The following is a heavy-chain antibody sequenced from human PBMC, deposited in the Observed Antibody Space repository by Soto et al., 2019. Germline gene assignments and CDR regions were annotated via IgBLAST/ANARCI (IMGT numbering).Heavy chain of an antibody. CDR3: AKGGYSGYDFDLGNFDY. J-gene: IGHJ4*02. D-gene: IGHD5-12*01. V-gene: IGHV3-23*01. Sequence: EVQLLESGGGLVQPGGSLRLSCAASGFTFSSYAMSWVRQAPGKGLEWVSAISGSGGSTYYADSVKGRFTISRDNSKNTLYLQMNSLRAEDTAVYYCAKGGYSGYDFDLGNFDYWGQGTLVTVSS. CDR2: ISGSGGST. CDR1: GFTFSSYA.